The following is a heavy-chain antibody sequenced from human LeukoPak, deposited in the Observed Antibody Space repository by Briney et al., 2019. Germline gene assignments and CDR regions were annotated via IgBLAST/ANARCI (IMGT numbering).Heavy chain of an antibody. CDR3: ARGKSSYYFDL. CDR1: GGSLSSRSHY. J-gene: IGHJ2*01. D-gene: IGHD3-10*01. V-gene: IGHV4-39*01. CDR2: LSNSGNT. Sequence: SPSETLSLTCTVSGGSLSSRSHYWGWIRQPPGQGLEWIGSLSNSGNTYYNPSLKSRVTISVDTSKNEFSLKLSSVTAADTAVYYCARGKSSYYFDLWGRGTLVTVSS.